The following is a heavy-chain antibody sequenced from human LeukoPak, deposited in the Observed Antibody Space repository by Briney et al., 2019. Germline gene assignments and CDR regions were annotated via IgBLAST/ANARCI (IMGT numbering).Heavy chain of an antibody. CDR1: GFTFSSYG. J-gene: IGHJ4*02. CDR3: AKGGVDSNSWYELDY. D-gene: IGHD6-13*01. Sequence: GRSLRLSCAVSGFTFSSYGMHWVRQAPGKGLEWVSIISYDGSNKYYADSVKGRFTIFRDNSKNTLYLQMDSLRAEDTAVYYCAKGGVDSNSWYELDYWGQGTLVTVSS. V-gene: IGHV3-30*18. CDR2: ISYDGSNK.